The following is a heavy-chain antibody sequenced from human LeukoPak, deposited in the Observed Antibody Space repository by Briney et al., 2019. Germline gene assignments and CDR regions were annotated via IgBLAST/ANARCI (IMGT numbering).Heavy chain of an antibody. CDR3: ARYVPVRTGTTRASFDY. CDR1: GGSFSDHD. Sequence: ASETLSLTCAVYGGSFSDHDWSWIRQPPGKGLVWIGEINQSGDTNCDPSLKSRVSMSIDTSKSQFSLNLKSVTAADTAVYYCARYVPVRTGTTRASFDYWGQGTLVTVSS. J-gene: IGHJ4*02. D-gene: IGHD1-1*01. V-gene: IGHV4-34*01. CDR2: INQSGDT.